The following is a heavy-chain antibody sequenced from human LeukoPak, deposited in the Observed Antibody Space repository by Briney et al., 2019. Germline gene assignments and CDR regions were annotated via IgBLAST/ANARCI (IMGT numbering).Heavy chain of an antibody. CDR2: IYYSGGT. CDR3: ARRIPTAGLFDF. CDR1: GFTFSSYA. D-gene: IGHD2-15*01. Sequence: GSLRLSCAASGFTFSSYAMSWSRQPPGKGLEWIGYIYYSGGTYYNPSLESRVTISLDTSKNQFSLKLSSVTTADTAVYYCARRIPTAGLFDFWGQGALVAVSS. V-gene: IGHV4-59*01. J-gene: IGHJ4*02.